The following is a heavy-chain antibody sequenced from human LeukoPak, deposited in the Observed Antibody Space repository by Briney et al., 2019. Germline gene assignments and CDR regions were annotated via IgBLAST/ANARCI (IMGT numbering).Heavy chain of an antibody. V-gene: IGHV3-7*01. CDR3: ARVVYYGSGSYLVYYFDY. D-gene: IGHD3-10*01. Sequence: GGSLRLSCAASGFTFNTYWMTWVRQAPGKGLEWAANIKQDGSEKYYVDSVEGRFTISRDNAKNSLYLQMNSLRAEDTAVYYCARVVYYGSGSYLVYYFDYWGQGTLVTVSS. J-gene: IGHJ4*02. CDR2: IKQDGSEK. CDR1: GFTFNTYW.